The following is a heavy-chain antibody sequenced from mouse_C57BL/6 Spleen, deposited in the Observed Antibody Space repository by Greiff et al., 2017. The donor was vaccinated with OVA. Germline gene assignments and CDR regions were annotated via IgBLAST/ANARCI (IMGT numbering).Heavy chain of an antibody. D-gene: IGHD2-1*01. CDR1: GYTFTSYW. CDR3: ASLGEIYYGNYYAMDY. J-gene: IGHJ4*01. Sequence: QVHVKQPGTELVKPGASVKLSCKASGYTFTSYWMHWVKQRPGQGLEWIGNINPSNGGTNYNEKFKSKATLTVDKSSSTAYMQLSSLTSEDSAVYYCASLGEIYYGNYYAMDYWGQGTSVTVSS. CDR2: INPSNGGT. V-gene: IGHV1-53*01.